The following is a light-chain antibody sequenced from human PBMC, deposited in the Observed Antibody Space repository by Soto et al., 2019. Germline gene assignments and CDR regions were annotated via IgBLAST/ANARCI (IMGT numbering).Light chain of an antibody. Sequence: EIVLTQSPGTLSLSPGERATLSCRASQSVSSSYLAWYQQKPGQAPRLLIYGASSRATGIPDRFSGSGSGTEFTLIISRLEPEDLAVYYCPQYGSSRWTFGQGTNVDLK. J-gene: IGKJ1*01. CDR2: GAS. CDR3: PQYGSSRWT. CDR1: QSVSSSY. V-gene: IGKV3-20*01.